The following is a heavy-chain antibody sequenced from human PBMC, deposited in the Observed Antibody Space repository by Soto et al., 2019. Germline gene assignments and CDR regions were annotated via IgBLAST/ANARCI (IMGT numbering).Heavy chain of an antibody. J-gene: IGHJ6*02. Sequence: QVQLVQSGAEVKKPGSSVKVSCKASGGTFSSYAISWVRQAPGQGLEWMGGIIPIFGTANYAQKFQGRVTITADESTSTAYMELSSLRSEDTAVYYCAREGWASSGSNRYGMDVWGQGTTVTVSS. V-gene: IGHV1-69*01. D-gene: IGHD3-22*01. CDR2: IIPIFGTA. CDR1: GGTFSSYA. CDR3: AREGWASSGSNRYGMDV.